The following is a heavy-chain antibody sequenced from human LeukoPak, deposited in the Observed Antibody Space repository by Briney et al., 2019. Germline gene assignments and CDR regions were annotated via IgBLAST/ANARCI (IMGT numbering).Heavy chain of an antibody. V-gene: IGHV1-3*01. Sequence: EASVKVSCKASGYTFTNCAMHWVRQAPGQRLEWMGWINADNGDTKYSQKLQGRVTITRNTSASTAYMELSSLTSEDTAVYYCASTDYYDSSGYHLRYWGQGTLVTVSS. CDR1: GYTFTNCA. CDR3: ASTDYYDSSGYHLRY. CDR2: INADNGDT. D-gene: IGHD3-22*01. J-gene: IGHJ4*02.